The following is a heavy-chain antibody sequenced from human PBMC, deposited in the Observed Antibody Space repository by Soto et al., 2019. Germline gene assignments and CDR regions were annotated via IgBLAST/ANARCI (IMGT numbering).Heavy chain of an antibody. Sequence: EVQLVESGGGLVQPGGSLRLSCAASGFTVSSNYMSWVRQAPGKGLEWVSVIYSGGSTYYADSVKGRFTISRHNSKTTLYLQMNSLTTEDTAVYYCGGVGIVATFWGQGTLVTVSS. J-gene: IGHJ4*02. V-gene: IGHV3-53*04. CDR2: IYSGGST. CDR1: GFTVSSNY. D-gene: IGHD5-12*01. CDR3: GGVGIVATF.